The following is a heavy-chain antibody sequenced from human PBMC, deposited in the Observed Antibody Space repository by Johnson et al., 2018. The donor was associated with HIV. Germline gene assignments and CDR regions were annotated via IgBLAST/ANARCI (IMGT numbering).Heavy chain of an antibody. V-gene: IGHV3-33*08. J-gene: IGHJ3*02. Sequence: QVQLVESGGGVVQPGRSLRLSCAASGFTFTTYGMHWVRQAPGKGLEWVAFIWYDGSNKYYADSVKGRFTISRDNSKNILYLQMNTLRAEDTAVYYCATERAVLNANAFDIWGQGTMVTVSS. CDR3: ATERAVLNANAFDI. CDR2: IWYDGSNK. CDR1: GFTFTTYG. D-gene: IGHD4-23*01.